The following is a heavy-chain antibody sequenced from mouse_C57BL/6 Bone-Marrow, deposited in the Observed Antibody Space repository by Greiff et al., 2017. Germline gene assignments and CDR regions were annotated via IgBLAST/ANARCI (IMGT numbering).Heavy chain of an antibody. J-gene: IGHJ4*01. CDR1: GYTFTSYW. V-gene: IGHV1-69*01. CDR2: IDPSDSYT. D-gene: IGHD5-1-1*01. CDR3: AREGYHAMDY. Sequence: QVQLQQPGAELVMPGASVKLSCKASGYTFTSYWMHWVKQRPGQGLEWIGKIDPSDSYTNYNQKFKGKSTLTVDKSSSTAYMQLSSLTSEDSAVYYWAREGYHAMDYWGQGTSLTVSS.